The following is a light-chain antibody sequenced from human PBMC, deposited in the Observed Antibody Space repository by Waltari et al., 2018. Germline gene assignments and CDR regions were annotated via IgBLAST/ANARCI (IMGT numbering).Light chain of an antibody. CDR3: QQYGRSPLT. V-gene: IGKV3-15*01. J-gene: IGKJ4*01. Sequence: EIVMTQSPATLSVSLGERATLSCRASQSISSNLAWYQQKPGQAPRLLIFGASTRATGIPTRFSGSGSGTEFTLTISSLQSEDFAIYYCQQYGRSPLTFGGGTKVEMK. CDR2: GAS. CDR1: QSISSN.